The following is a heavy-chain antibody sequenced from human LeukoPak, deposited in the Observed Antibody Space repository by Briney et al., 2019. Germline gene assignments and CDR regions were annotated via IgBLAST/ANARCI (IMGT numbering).Heavy chain of an antibody. J-gene: IGHJ4*02. D-gene: IGHD6-6*01. Sequence: GGSLRLSCAASGFTFSSYAMHWVRQAPGKGLEWVAVISYDGSNKYYADSVKGRFTISRDNSKNTLCLQMNSLRAEDTAVYYCARGDGSSSTYFDYWGQGTLVTVSS. CDR3: ARGDGSSSTYFDY. CDR2: ISYDGSNK. V-gene: IGHV3-30*04. CDR1: GFTFSSYA.